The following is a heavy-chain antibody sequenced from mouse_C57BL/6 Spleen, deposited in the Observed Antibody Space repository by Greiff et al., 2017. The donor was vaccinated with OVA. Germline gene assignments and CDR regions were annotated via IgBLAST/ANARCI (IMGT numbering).Heavy chain of an antibody. D-gene: IGHD4-1*01. CDR1: GYTFTSYW. CDR3: ARRELGSYYFDY. V-gene: IGHV1-50*01. Sequence: QVQLQQPGAELVKPGASVKLSCKASGYTFTSYWMQWVKQRPGQGLEWIGEIDPSDSYTNYNQKFKGKATLTVDTSSSTAYMQLSSLTSEDSAVYYCARRELGSYYFDYWGQGTTLTVSS. CDR2: IDPSDSYT. J-gene: IGHJ2*01.